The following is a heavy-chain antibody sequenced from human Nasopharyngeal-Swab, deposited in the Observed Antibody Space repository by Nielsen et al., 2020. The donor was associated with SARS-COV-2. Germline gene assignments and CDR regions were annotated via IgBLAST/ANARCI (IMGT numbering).Heavy chain of an antibody. Sequence: VRQAPGKGLEWVAVISYDGSNEYYADSVKGRFTISRDNSKNTLYLQMNSLRAEDTAVYYCAKERPYYDILTGYYSDAFDIWGQGTMVTVSS. CDR2: ISYDGSNE. J-gene: IGHJ3*02. D-gene: IGHD3-9*01. CDR3: AKERPYYDILTGYYSDAFDI. V-gene: IGHV3-30*18.